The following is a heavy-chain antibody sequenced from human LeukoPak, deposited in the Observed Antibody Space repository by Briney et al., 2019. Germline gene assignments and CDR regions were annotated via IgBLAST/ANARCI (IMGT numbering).Heavy chain of an antibody. CDR2: IKQDGSEK. D-gene: IGHD2-2*01. V-gene: IGHV3-7*01. Sequence: GGSLRLSCAASGFTFSSYWMSWVRQAPGKGLEWVANIKQDGSEKYYVDSVKGRFTISRDNAKNSLYLQMSSLRAEDTAVYYCARHIVVVPAAQYYFDYWGQGTLVTVSS. CDR1: GFTFSSYW. CDR3: ARHIVVVPAAQYYFDY. J-gene: IGHJ4*02.